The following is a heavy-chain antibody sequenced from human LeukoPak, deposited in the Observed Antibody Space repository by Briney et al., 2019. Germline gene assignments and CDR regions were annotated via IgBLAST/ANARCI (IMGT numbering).Heavy chain of an antibody. Sequence: GGSLRLSCVVSGISLSNYGMTWVRQAPGKGLEWVSAISRNGDDRYYTDSVKGRFTVSRDTSKNTLYLEMNFVRVDDTAIYYCANENDYLDFWGQGVLVTVSS. CDR3: ANENDYLDF. J-gene: IGHJ4*02. CDR2: ISRNGDDR. CDR1: GISLSNYG. V-gene: IGHV3-23*01.